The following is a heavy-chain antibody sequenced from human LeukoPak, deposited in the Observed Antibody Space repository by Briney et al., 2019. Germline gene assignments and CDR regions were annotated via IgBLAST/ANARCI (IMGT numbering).Heavy chain of an antibody. Sequence: GSLRLSCAASGFTVSSNYMSWVRQAPGKGLEWVSVIYSGGSTYYADSVKGRFTISRDNAKNSLYLQMNSLRAEDTAVYYCARDLKDYGDSGFGYWGQGTLVTVSS. D-gene: IGHD4-17*01. J-gene: IGHJ4*02. CDR2: IYSGGST. CDR3: ARDLKDYGDSGFGY. V-gene: IGHV3-66*01. CDR1: GFTVSSNY.